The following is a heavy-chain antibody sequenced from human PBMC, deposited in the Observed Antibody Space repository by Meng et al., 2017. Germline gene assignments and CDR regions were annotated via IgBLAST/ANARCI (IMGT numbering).Heavy chain of an antibody. CDR1: GYTFTSYG. Sequence: ASVKVSCKASGYTFTSYGISWVRQAPGQGLEWMGWISAYNGNTNYAQKLQGRFTIPRDNSKNTLYLQMNSLRAEDTAVYYCARWDRGGHNVDGYYYYGMDVWGQGTTVTVSS. D-gene: IGHD2-15*01. CDR2: ISAYNGNT. J-gene: IGHJ6*02. V-gene: IGHV1-18*01. CDR3: ARWDRGGHNVDGYYYYGMDV.